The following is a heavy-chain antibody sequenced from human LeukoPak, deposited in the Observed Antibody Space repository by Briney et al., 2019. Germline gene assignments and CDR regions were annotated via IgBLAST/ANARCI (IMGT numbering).Heavy chain of an antibody. CDR1: GGSFSGYY. Sequence: SETLPLTCAVYGGSFSGYYWSWIRQPPGKGLEWIGEINHSGSTNYNPSLKSRVTISVDTSKNQFSLKPSSVTAADTAVYYCARGAVYYDYVWGSYRNTYYFDYWGQGTLVTVSS. CDR2: INHSGST. V-gene: IGHV4-34*01. J-gene: IGHJ4*02. CDR3: ARGAVYYDYVWGSYRNTYYFDY. D-gene: IGHD3-16*02.